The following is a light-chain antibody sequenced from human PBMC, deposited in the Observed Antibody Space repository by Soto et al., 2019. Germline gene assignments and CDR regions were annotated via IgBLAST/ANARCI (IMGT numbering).Light chain of an antibody. Sequence: EIVLTQSPATLSLSPGERATLSCRASQSVSSYLAWYQQRPGQAPRLLMYDASKRATGIPARFSGSGSGTGFTPTISSLEPEDFALYYCQQRSNWPLTFGGGTKVEI. CDR3: QQRSNWPLT. V-gene: IGKV3-11*01. CDR1: QSVSSY. J-gene: IGKJ4*01. CDR2: DAS.